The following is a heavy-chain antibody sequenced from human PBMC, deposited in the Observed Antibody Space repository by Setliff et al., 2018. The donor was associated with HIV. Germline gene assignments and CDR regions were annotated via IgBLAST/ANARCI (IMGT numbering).Heavy chain of an antibody. CDR1: GASISGSDYY. D-gene: IGHD2-15*01. CDR2: IYYSGSA. CDR3: VRVGGGSWLGIHYYYYMDV. V-gene: IGHV4-39*01. J-gene: IGHJ6*03. Sequence: SETLSLTCSAFGASISGSDYYWGWIRQLPEKGLEWIGSIYYSGSAYHNPSLESRVAMSVDTAKKQFSLKLTSLTGADTAIYYCVRVGGGSWLGIHYYYYMDVWGKGITVTVSS.